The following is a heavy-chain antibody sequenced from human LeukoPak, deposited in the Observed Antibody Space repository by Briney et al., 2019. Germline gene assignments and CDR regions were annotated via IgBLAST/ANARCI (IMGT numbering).Heavy chain of an antibody. Sequence: GGSLRLSCAASGFNFSSYSMNWVRQVPGKGLEWVSSISSSSSYIYYADSVKGRFTISRDNAKNSLYLQMNSLRDEDTAVYYCARDPRGYSGGWYGFYYGMDVWGQGTTVTVSS. V-gene: IGHV3-21*01. CDR3: ARDPRGYSGGWYGFYYGMDV. CDR2: ISSSSSYI. D-gene: IGHD6-19*01. J-gene: IGHJ6*02. CDR1: GFNFSSYS.